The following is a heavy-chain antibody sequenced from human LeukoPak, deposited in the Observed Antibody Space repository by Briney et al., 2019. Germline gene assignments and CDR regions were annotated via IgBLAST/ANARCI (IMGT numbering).Heavy chain of an antibody. CDR2: VEDDESSD. D-gene: IGHD1-1*01. CDR1: GFTFKRYN. J-gene: IGHJ4*02. Sequence: GGSLRLSCAASGFTFKRYNMHWVRQAPGKGLEWVAFVEDDESSDSYADSVKGRFTISRDNSKSTVYLQMNSLRPEDTAVYYCVNDCRKYMFDYWGQGILVTVSS. V-gene: IGHV3-30*02. CDR3: VNDCRKYMFDY.